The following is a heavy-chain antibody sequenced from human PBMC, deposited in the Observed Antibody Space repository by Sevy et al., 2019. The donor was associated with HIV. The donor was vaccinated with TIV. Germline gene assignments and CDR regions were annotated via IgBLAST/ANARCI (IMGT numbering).Heavy chain of an antibody. CDR3: AREKDLGVVVMDP. CDR2: IYYSGST. J-gene: IGHJ5*02. Sequence: SETLSLTCTVSGGSISSGGYYWSWIRQHPGKGLEWIGYIYYSGSTYYNPSLKSRVTISVDTSKNQFSLKLSSVTAADTAVYYCAREKDLGVVVMDPWGQGTLVTVSS. D-gene: IGHD3-22*01. V-gene: IGHV4-31*03. CDR1: GGSISSGGYY.